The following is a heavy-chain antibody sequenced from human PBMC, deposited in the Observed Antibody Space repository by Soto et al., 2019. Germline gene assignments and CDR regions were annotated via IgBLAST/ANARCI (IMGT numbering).Heavy chain of an antibody. CDR1: GFTFSRFS. D-gene: IGHD3-10*02. V-gene: IGHV3-30-3*01. CDR3: ARDHGMFLSYYYYGMVV. J-gene: IGHJ6*02. Sequence: QVQLVESGGGVVQPGRSLTLSCAASGFTFSRFSMHCVRQAPGKGLEWVAVISYDGSNTHYAASVKGRFNISRDDSKNTVFLQMNNLRGEDSAVYYCARDHGMFLSYYYYGMVVWGQGTTVSVSS. CDR2: ISYDGSNT.